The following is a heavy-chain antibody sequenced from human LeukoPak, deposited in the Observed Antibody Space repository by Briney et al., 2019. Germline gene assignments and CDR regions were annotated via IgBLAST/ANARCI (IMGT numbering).Heavy chain of an antibody. J-gene: IGHJ4*02. Sequence: QPGRSLRLSCAASEFTFSSYAMSWVRQAPGKGLEGVSVISGSGGTTYYADSVKGRFTISRDNSKNTLYLQMNSLRAEDTAVYYCAKMSGRNFDYWGQGTLVTVSS. CDR2: ISGSGGTT. CDR3: AKMSGRNFDY. D-gene: IGHD3-3*01. CDR1: EFTFSSYA. V-gene: IGHV3-23*01.